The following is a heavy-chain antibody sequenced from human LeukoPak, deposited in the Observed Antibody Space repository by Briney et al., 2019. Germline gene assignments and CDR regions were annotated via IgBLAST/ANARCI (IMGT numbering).Heavy chain of an antibody. V-gene: IGHV3-53*01. CDR2: IYSGGGT. J-gene: IGHJ5*02. Sequence: GGSLRLSCAASGFTVSGSYMSWVRQAPGKGLEWVSVIYSGGGTSYADSVKGRFTISRDNSENTLYLQMNSLRAEDTAVYYCARVPRVGAPLGWFDPWGQGTLVTVSS. D-gene: IGHD1-26*01. CDR3: ARVPRVGAPLGWFDP. CDR1: GFTVSGSY.